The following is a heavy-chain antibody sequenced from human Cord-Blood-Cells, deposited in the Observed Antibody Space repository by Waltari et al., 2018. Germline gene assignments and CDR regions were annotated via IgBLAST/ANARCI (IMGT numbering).Heavy chain of an antibody. D-gene: IGHD3-3*01. CDR3: AREQYDFWSGYQSWYFDL. J-gene: IGHJ2*01. CDR2: INPNSGGT. CDR1: GYTFTGYY. V-gene: IGHV1-2*02. Sequence: QVQLVQSGAEVKKPGASVKVSCKASGYTFTGYYMPLVRQAPGQGLEWMGWINPNSGGTNYAQKFQGRVTMTRDTSISTAYMELSRLRSDDTAVYYCAREQYDFWSGYQSWYFDLWGRGTLVTVSS.